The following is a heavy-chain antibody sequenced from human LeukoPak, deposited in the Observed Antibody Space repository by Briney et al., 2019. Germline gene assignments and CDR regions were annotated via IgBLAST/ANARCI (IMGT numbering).Heavy chain of an antibody. CDR2: IYYSGST. D-gene: IGHD2-21*02. CDR3: ARAALVVTAHNWFDP. V-gene: IGHV4-31*03. J-gene: IGHJ5*02. CDR1: GGSISSGGYY. Sequence: SETLSLTCTVSGGSISSGGYYWSWIRQHPGKGLEWIGYIYYSGSTYYNPSLKSRVTISVDTSKNQFSLKLSSVTAADTAVYYCARAALVVTAHNWFDPWGQGTLVTVSS.